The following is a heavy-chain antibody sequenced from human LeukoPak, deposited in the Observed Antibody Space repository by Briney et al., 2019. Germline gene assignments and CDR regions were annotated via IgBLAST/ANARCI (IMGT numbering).Heavy chain of an antibody. Sequence: SVKVSCKASGFTFTSSAMQWVRQARGQGLEWIGWIVVGSGNTNYAQKFQERVTITRDRSRSKDYMELSSLRSKDTAVYYCAANWNYYYYMDVWGKGTTVTVSS. CDR3: AANWNYYYYMDV. CDR2: IVVGSGNT. D-gene: IGHD1-1*01. J-gene: IGHJ6*03. CDR1: GFTFTSSA. V-gene: IGHV1-58*02.